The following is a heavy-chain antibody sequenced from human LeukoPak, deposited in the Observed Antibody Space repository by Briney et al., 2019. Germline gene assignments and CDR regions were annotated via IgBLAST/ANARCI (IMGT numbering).Heavy chain of an antibody. J-gene: IGHJ4*02. D-gene: IGHD1-26*01. CDR2: INPNSGGT. Sequence: ASVKVSCKASGYTFTGYYMHWVRQAPGQGLEWMGWINPNSGGTNYAQKFQGRVTMIRDTSISTAYMELSRLRSDDTAVYYCARGATTWELLNYWGQGTLVTVSS. CDR3: ARGATTWELLNY. CDR1: GYTFTGYY. V-gene: IGHV1-2*02.